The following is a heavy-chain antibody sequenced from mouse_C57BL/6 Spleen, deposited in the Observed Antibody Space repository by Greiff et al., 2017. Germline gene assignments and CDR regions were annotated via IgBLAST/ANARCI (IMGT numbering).Heavy chain of an antibody. CDR3: AIFPFGD. J-gene: IGHJ2*01. CDR1: GYTFTSYW. V-gene: IGHV1-50*01. Sequence: QVQLQQSGAELVKPGASVKLSCKASGYTFTSYWMQWVKQRPGQGLEWIGEIDPSDSYTNYNQKVKGKATLTVDTSSSTAYMQLTNLTSEDSAVFYCAIFPFGDWGQGTTLTVSS. CDR2: IDPSDSYT.